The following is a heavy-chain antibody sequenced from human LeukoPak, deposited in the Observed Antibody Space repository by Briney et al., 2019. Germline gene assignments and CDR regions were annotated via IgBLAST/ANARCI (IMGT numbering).Heavy chain of an antibody. Sequence: GGSLRLSCAASGFTFSSYAMSWVRQPPGKGLEWVSAVSGSGGSTYYADSVKGRFTISRDNSKNTLYLQMNSLRVEDTAVYYCAKGAGYCSGGSCYYISVTLGDAFDIWGQGTMVTVSS. J-gene: IGHJ3*02. CDR2: VSGSGGST. D-gene: IGHD2-15*01. CDR1: GFTFSSYA. V-gene: IGHV3-23*01. CDR3: AKGAGYCSGGSCYYISVTLGDAFDI.